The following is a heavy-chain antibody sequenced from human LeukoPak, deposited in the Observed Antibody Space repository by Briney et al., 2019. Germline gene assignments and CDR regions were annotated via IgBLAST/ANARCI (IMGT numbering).Heavy chain of an antibody. CDR2: IRYDGSSK. J-gene: IGHJ4*02. Sequence: TGGSLRLSCKASEFRFNNYGMHWVRQAPGKGLEWVAFIRYDGSSKFYADSVKGRFTISRDNSKNTLSLLMNSLRAEDTAVYYCARRAGAYSHPYDYWGQGTLVTVSS. CDR3: ARRAGAYSHPYDY. D-gene: IGHD4/OR15-4a*01. V-gene: IGHV3-30*02. CDR1: EFRFNNYG.